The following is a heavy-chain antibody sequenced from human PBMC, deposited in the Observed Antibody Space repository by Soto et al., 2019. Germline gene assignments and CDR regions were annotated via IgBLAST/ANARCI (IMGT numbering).Heavy chain of an antibody. Sequence: VQLQEAGPGLVKASETLSLNCSVSGGSFNTGGYYWSWIRQHPGKVLEWLGYVYDSGHTYYKPPLRRRPTISSDTSQSPLSLNLSAVPAAHTAMYYLARMPFIAFDSWGQGIFVSASS. V-gene: IGHV4-31*03. CDR2: VYDSGHT. D-gene: IGHD6-13*01. J-gene: IGHJ4*02. CDR1: GGSFNTGGYY. CDR3: ARMPFIAFDS.